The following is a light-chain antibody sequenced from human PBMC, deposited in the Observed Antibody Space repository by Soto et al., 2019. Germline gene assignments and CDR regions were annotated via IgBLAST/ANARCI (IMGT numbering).Light chain of an antibody. CDR2: GAS. Sequence: EILMTQSPATLSVSPGDRATLSCRARQSVRSELAWYQQRPGQPPRLLIYGASARATGVPGRFSGSGSVTEFTLTNSSLQYEDFALYFCQQYNNWPTFGPGTKADIK. J-gene: IGKJ1*01. CDR3: QQYNNWPT. V-gene: IGKV3-15*01. CDR1: QSVRSE.